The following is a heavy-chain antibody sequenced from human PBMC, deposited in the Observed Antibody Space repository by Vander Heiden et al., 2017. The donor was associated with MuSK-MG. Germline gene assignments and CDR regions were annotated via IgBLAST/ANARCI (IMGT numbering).Heavy chain of an antibody. D-gene: IGHD3-22*01. CDR1: GFTFRNYA. Sequence: EVQLMESGGGLVQPGGSLRLSCAASGFTFRNYAMSWVRQAPGKGLEWVSGISGSGDSTYYADSVKGRFSISRDNSKNTLYLQMSSLRVEDTTVYYCAKGLGGYPTDFYFDYWGQGTLITVSS. V-gene: IGHV3-23*01. CDR3: AKGLGGYPTDFYFDY. J-gene: IGHJ4*02. CDR2: ISGSGDST.